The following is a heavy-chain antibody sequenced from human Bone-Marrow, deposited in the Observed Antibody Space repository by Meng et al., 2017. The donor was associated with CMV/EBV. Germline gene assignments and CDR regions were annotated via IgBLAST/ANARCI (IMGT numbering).Heavy chain of an antibody. CDR3: ATDFWSGSDAFDI. CDR1: GFTFSSYE. CDR2: ISSSDATV. D-gene: IGHD3-3*01. V-gene: IGHV3-48*03. Sequence: GESLKISCAASGFTFSSYEMNWVRQAPGKGLEWVSYISSSDATVYYADSVRGRFTISRDNAKNSLYLQMNSLRAEDTAVYYCATDFWSGSDAFDIWGQGQMVTVSS. J-gene: IGHJ3*02.